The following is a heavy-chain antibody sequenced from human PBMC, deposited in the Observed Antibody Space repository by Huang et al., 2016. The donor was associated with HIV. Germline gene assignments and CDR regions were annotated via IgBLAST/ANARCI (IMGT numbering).Heavy chain of an antibody. CDR2: IIPNFGTA. J-gene: IGHJ4*02. V-gene: IGHV1-69*13. D-gene: IGHD3-22*01. CDR1: GGTFSSNA. Sequence: QVQLVQSGAEVKKPGSSVKVSCKASGGTFSSNAISWVRQAPGQGLVWMGGIIPNFGTANYAQKFQGRVTITADESTSTAYVELRRLRSEDTAVYYCARGPNDSSGYYDFWGQGTLVTVSS. CDR3: ARGPNDSSGYYDF.